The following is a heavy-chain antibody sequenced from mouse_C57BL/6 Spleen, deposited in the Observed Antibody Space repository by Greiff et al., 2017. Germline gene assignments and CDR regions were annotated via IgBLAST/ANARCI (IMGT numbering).Heavy chain of an antibody. Sequence: VQLQQSVAELVRPGASVKLSCTASGFNIKNTYMHWVKQRPEQGLEWIGRIDPANGNTKYAPKFQGKATITADTSSNTAYLQLSSLTSEDTAIYYCARSITTVVAMGYYYAMDYWGQGTSVTVSS. V-gene: IGHV14-3*01. CDR2: IDPANGNT. CDR1: GFNIKNTY. CDR3: ARSITTVVAMGYYYAMDY. J-gene: IGHJ4*01. D-gene: IGHD1-1*01.